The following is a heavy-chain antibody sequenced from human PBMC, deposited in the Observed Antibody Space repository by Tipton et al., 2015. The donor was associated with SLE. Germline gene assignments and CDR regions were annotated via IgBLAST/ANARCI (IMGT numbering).Heavy chain of an antibody. CDR2: ISGNGGRT. J-gene: IGHJ3*02. CDR1: GFTFSRYA. Sequence: SLRLSCAGSGFTFSRYALYWVRQAPGKGLEYVSGISGNGGRTSYGDSLKGRFIISRDNSKNSLYLHMNSLGEDDTAIYYCARDRVEMATSRTFDIWGQGTMVTVSS. V-gene: IGHV3-64*02. CDR3: ARDRVEMATSRTFDI. D-gene: IGHD5-24*01.